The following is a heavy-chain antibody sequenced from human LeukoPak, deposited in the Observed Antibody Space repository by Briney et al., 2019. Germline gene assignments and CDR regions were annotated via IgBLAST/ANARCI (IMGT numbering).Heavy chain of an antibody. CDR3: ARGRLASDHLPNLEYYYYYYMDV. J-gene: IGHJ6*03. CDR1: GGSISSYY. V-gene: IGHV4-4*07. CDR2: IYTSGST. D-gene: IGHD5-12*01. Sequence: SETLSLTCTVSGGSISSYYWSWIRQPAGKGLEWIGRIYTSGSTNYNPSLKSRVTMSVDTSKNQFSLKLSSVTAADTAVYYCARGRLASDHLPNLEYYYYYYMDVWGKGTTVTISS.